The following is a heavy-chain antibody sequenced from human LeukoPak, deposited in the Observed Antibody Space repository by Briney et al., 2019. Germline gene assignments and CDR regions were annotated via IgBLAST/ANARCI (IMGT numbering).Heavy chain of an antibody. CDR1: GFTFSSYW. Sequence: GGSLRLSCAASGFTFSSYWISWVRQAPGKGLEWVANIKQDGSEKYYVDSVKGRFTISRDNTKNSLYLQMNSLRVEDTAVYYCARNCYESVGLYFRSYYYMDVWGTGTTVTVSS. J-gene: IGHJ6*03. CDR2: IKQDGSEK. CDR3: ARNCYESVGLYFRSYYYMDV. D-gene: IGHD3-22*01. V-gene: IGHV3-7*01.